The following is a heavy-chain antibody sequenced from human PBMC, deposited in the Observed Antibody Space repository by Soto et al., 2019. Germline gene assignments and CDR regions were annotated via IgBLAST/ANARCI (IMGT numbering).Heavy chain of an antibody. CDR1: GGSISSYY. Sequence: SETLSLTCTVSGGSISSYYWSWIRQPPGKGLEWIGYIYYSGSTNYNPSLKSRVTISVDTSKNQFSLKLSSVTAEDTAVYYCARSGSLEYWGQGTLVTVSS. CDR2: IYYSGST. V-gene: IGHV4-59*12. D-gene: IGHD1-26*01. CDR3: ARSGSLEY. J-gene: IGHJ4*02.